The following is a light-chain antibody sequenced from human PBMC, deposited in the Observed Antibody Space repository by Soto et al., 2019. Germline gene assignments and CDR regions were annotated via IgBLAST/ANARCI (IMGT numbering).Light chain of an antibody. CDR2: NNN. CDR3: ASWDDSLNGLYV. Sequence: QSVLTQPPSVSGTPGQRVTISFSGSSSNIGSGTVNWYQQLPGTAPKLLIYNNNQWPSGVPDRFSGSKSGTSGSLAISGPQSEDEADYYCASWDDSLNGLYVFGTGTKVTVL. V-gene: IGLV1-44*01. CDR1: SSNIGSGT. J-gene: IGLJ1*01.